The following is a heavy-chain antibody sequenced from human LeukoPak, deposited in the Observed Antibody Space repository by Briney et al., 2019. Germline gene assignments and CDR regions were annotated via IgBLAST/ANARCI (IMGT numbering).Heavy chain of an antibody. CDR1: GGSISSYY. CDR2: IYYSGST. J-gene: IGHJ4*02. Sequence: SETLSLTCTVSGGSISSYYWSWIRQPPGKGLEWIGYIYYSGSTNYNPSLKSRVTISVDTSKNQFSLKLSSVTAADTAVYYCARGYYDILTGYYPHYFEYWGQGTLVTVSS. D-gene: IGHD3-9*01. CDR3: ARGYYDILTGYYPHYFEY. V-gene: IGHV4-59*01.